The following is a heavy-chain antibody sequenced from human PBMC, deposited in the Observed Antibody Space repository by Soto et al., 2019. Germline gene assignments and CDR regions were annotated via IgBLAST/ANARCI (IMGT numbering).Heavy chain of an antibody. J-gene: IGHJ6*03. D-gene: IGHD3-10*01. CDR2: IWYDGSKT. V-gene: IGHV3-33*01. Sequence: GGSLRLSCAASGFTFSSYGMHWVRQAPGKGLEWVAVIWYDGSKTYYADSVKGRFTISRDNSKNTLYLQMNSLRAEETTLFYCARSPAASGSDSPVYYYYYYYMDVWGKGTTVTVSS. CDR3: ARSPAASGSDSPVYYYYYYYMDV. CDR1: GFTFSSYG.